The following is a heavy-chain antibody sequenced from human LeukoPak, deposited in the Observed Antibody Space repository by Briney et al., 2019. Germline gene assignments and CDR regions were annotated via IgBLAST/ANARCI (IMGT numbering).Heavy chain of an antibody. D-gene: IGHD2-2*01. V-gene: IGHV4-4*07. Sequence: SETLSFTCTVSGGSISSYYWSWIRQPAGKGLEWIGRIDTSGSTNYNPSLKSRVTMSVDTSKNQFSLTLSSVTAADTAVYYCAKEDIVVVPAAMGGYYYYYMDVWGKGTTVTVSS. CDR3: AKEDIVVVPAAMGGYYYYYMDV. J-gene: IGHJ6*03. CDR2: IDTSGST. CDR1: GGSISSYY.